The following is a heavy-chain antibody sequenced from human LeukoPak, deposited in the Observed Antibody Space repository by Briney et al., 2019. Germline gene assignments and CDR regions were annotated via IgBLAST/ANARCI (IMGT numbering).Heavy chain of an antibody. CDR1: GFTFSSYA. V-gene: IGHV3-23*01. Sequence: PGGSLRLSCAASGFTFSSYAMSWVRQAPGKGLEWVSAISGSGGSTYYEDSVKGRFTISRDNAKNTLDLQMNSLRAEDTAVYYCAKAGVIVVVITNFDYWGQGTLVTVSS. CDR3: AKAGVIVVVITNFDY. J-gene: IGHJ4*02. D-gene: IGHD3-22*01. CDR2: ISGSGGST.